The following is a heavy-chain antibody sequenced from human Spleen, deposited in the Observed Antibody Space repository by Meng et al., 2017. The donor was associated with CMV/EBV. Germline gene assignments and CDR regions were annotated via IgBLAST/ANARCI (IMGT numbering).Heavy chain of an antibody. CDR3: ARDSWAAAGFDY. CDR2: IYTSGST. D-gene: IGHD6-13*01. J-gene: IGHJ4*02. V-gene: IGHV4-61*02. Sequence: QVQLQESGQGLVKPSQTLSLTGTVSGGSISSGSYYWSWIRQPAGKGLEWIGRIYTSGSTNYNPSLKSRVTISVDTSKNQFSLKLSSVTAADTAVYYCARDSWAAAGFDYWGQGTLVTVSS. CDR1: GGSISSGSYY.